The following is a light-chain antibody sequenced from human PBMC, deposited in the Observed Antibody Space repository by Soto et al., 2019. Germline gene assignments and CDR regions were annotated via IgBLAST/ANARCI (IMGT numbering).Light chain of an antibody. CDR2: DAS. CDR3: QHYNNWPPWT. Sequence: EMRITQSPDILSVYPGERATLSCRASQSVANRVAWYQQRPGQAPSLLIYDASTRATGIPARFSGSGSGTEFTLTVSSLQAEDFAIYYCQHYNNWPPWTFGQGTKVDIK. V-gene: IGKV3-15*01. CDR1: QSVANR. J-gene: IGKJ1*01.